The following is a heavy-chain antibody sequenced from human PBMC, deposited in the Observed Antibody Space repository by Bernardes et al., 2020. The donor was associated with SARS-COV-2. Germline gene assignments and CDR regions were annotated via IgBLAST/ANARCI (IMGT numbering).Heavy chain of an antibody. CDR3: ARDSGVGYYYYGMDV. CDR2: IKQDGSEK. Sequence: GGSLRLSRAASGFTFSSYWMSWVRQAPGKGLEWVANIKQDGSEKYYVDSVKGRFTISRDNAKNSLYLQMNSLRAEDTAVYYCARDSGVGYYYYGMDVWGQGTTVTVSS. D-gene: IGHD3-10*01. CDR1: GFTFSSYW. J-gene: IGHJ6*02. V-gene: IGHV3-7*01.